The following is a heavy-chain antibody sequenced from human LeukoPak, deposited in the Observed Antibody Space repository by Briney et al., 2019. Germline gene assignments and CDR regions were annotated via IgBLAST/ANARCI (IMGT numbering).Heavy chain of an antibody. D-gene: IGHD3-10*01. CDR3: ARDNVGSYYYGSGSYIH. J-gene: IGHJ4*02. CDR2: ISYDGSNK. V-gene: IGHV3-30-3*01. CDR1: GFTFSSYA. Sequence: GRSLRLSCAASGFTFSSYAMHWVRQAPGKWLEWVAVISYDGSNKYYADSGKGRFTISRDNSKNTLYLQMNSLRAEDTAVYYCARDNVGSYYYGSGSYIHWGQGTLVTVSS.